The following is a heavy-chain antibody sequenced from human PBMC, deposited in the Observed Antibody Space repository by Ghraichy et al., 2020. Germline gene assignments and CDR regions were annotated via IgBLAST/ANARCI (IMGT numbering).Heavy chain of an antibody. CDR2: INHSGST. J-gene: IGHJ5*02. CDR1: GGSFSGYY. D-gene: IGHD3-10*01. CDR3: ARGRLQGTMVRGVIISWFDP. V-gene: IGHV4-34*01. Sequence: SETLSLTCAVYGGSFSGYYWSWIRQPPGKGLEWIGEINHSGSTNYTPSLKSRVTISVDTSTNQFSLKLSSVTAADTAVYYCARGRLQGTMVRGVIISWFDPGGQGTLVTVSS.